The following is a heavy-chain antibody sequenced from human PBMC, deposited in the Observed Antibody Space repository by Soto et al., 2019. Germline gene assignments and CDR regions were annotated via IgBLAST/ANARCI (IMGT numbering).Heavy chain of an antibody. CDR2: IIPIFGTA. D-gene: IGHD5-18*01. V-gene: IGHV1-69*13. Sequence: ASVKVSCKASGGTFSSYAISWVRQAPGQGLEWMGGIIPIFGTANYAQKFQGRVTITADESTSTAYMELSSLRSEDTAVYYCAREARLGYSYGPGHDAFDIWGQGTMLTV. CDR3: AREARLGYSYGPGHDAFDI. CDR1: GGTFSSYA. J-gene: IGHJ3*02.